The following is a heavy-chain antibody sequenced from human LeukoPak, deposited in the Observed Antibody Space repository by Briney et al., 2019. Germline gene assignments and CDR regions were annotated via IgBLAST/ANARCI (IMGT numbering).Heavy chain of an antibody. CDR1: GDTFSSYA. Sequence: ASVKVSCKASGDTFSSYAISWVRQAPGQGLEWMGWMNPNSGNTGYAQKFQGRVTMTRNTSIRTAYMELSSLRSEDTAVYYCAINYYDSSGYDYWGQGTLVTVSS. J-gene: IGHJ4*02. D-gene: IGHD3-22*01. CDR3: AINYYDSSGYDY. CDR2: MNPNSGNT. V-gene: IGHV1-8*02.